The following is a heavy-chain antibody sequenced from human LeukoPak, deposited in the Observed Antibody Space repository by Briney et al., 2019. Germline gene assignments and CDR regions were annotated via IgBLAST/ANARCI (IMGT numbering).Heavy chain of an antibody. CDR2: IYYSGST. J-gene: IGHJ5*02. D-gene: IGHD2-2*01. CDR1: GGSISSYY. CDR3: AREYCSSTSCSNWFDP. V-gene: IGHV4-59*01. Sequence: SETLSLTCTVSGGSISSYYWSWIRQPPGKGLEWIGYIYYSGSTNYNPSLKSRATISVDTSKNQFSLKLSSVTAADTAVYYCAREYCSSTSCSNWFDPWGQGTLVTVSS.